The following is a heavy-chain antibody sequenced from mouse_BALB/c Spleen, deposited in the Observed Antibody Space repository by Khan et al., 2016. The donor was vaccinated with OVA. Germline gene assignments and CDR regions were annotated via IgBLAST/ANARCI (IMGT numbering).Heavy chain of an antibody. CDR1: GYTFTSYT. CDR2: INPSNNYT. V-gene: IGHV1-4*01. J-gene: IGHJ3*01. D-gene: IGHD2-14*01. CDR3: VREGTYYRSDGWFAY. Sequence: QVQLLQSGAELARPGASVKMSCKASGYTFTSYTMHWVRQRPGQALEWIGYINPSNNYTNYNQNFKDKVTLIVDKSSSTAYMQLSSLTSEDSAVYDSVREGTYYRSDGWFAYWGQGTLVTVSA.